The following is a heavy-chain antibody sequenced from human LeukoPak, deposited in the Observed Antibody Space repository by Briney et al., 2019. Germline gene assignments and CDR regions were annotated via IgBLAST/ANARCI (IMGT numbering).Heavy chain of an antibody. D-gene: IGHD4-23*01. V-gene: IGHV4-59*01. CDR1: GGSISSYY. CDR2: IYYSGST. CDR3: ALIQTTVVKSGRWFDP. Sequence: PSETLSLTCTVSGGSISSYYWSWIRQPPGKGLEWIGYIYYSGSTNYNPSLKSRVTISVDTSKNQFSLKLSSVTAADTAVYYCALIQTTVVKSGRWFDPWGQGTLVTVSS. J-gene: IGHJ5*02.